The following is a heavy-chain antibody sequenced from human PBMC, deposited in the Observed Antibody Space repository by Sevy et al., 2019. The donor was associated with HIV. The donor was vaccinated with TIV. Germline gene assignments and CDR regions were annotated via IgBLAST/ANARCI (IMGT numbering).Heavy chain of an antibody. Sequence: GGSLRLSCAASGFTFSSYAMHWVRQAPGKGLEWVAVITSDGSNKYYADSVKGRFTISRDNSKNTLYLQMNSLRAEDRAVYYGARVCRYECNWYFDLWGRGTLVTVSS. V-gene: IGHV3-30*04. J-gene: IGHJ2*01. D-gene: IGHD1-1*01. CDR3: ARVCRYECNWYFDL. CDR1: GFTFSSYA. CDR2: ITSDGSNK.